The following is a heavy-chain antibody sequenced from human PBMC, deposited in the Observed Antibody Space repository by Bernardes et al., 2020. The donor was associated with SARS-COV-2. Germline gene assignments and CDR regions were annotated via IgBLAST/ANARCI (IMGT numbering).Heavy chain of an antibody. CDR3: ASGFMGY. Sequence: GGSLRLSRAASGFTFSSYWMHWVRQAPGPGLVWVSRFNSDGSSTSYADSVKGRFTISRYNAKNTLYLQMNSLRAEDTAVYYCASGFMGYWGQGTLVTVSS. J-gene: IGHJ4*02. CDR2: FNSDGSST. CDR1: GFTFSSYW. V-gene: IGHV3-74*01.